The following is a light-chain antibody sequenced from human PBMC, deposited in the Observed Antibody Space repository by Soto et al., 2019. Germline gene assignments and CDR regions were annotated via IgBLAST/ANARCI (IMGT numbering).Light chain of an antibody. CDR1: SSNIGAGYD. CDR2: GNI. Sequence: QSVLTQPPSVSGAPGQRVTISCTGSSSNIGAGYDVHWYQQLPGTAPKLLIYGNINRPSGVPDRFSGSKSGTSASLAITGLQAEDEAEYYCQSYDSSLSTVVFGGGTKVTVL. V-gene: IGLV1-40*01. J-gene: IGLJ2*01. CDR3: QSYDSSLSTVV.